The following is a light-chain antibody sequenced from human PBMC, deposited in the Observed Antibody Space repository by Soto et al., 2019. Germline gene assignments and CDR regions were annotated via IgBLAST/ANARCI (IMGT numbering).Light chain of an antibody. V-gene: IGKV1-5*03. J-gene: IGKJ1*01. CDR3: QHYNSYSEA. Sequence: DIEMCHSPSGLSASVGDRVTITCRASQTISSWLAWYQQKPGKAPKLLIYKASTLKSGVPSRFSGSGSGTEFTLTISSLQPDDFATYYCQHYNSYSEAFGQGTKVDIK. CDR1: QTISSW. CDR2: KAS.